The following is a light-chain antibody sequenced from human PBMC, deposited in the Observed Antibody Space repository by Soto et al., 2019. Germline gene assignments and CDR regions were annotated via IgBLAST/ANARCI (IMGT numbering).Light chain of an antibody. Sequence: DIQMTQSPSTLSASGGDRVTITCRARQSISSWLAWYQQKPGKAPKLLIYDSSSLESGVPSRFSGSGSGTEFTLTISSLEPDDFATYYCRQYNSYSRTFGQGTKVDFK. V-gene: IGKV1-5*01. J-gene: IGKJ1*01. CDR1: QSISSW. CDR2: DSS. CDR3: RQYNSYSRT.